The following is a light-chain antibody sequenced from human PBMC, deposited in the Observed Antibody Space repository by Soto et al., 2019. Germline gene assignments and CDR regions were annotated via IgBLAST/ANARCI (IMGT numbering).Light chain of an antibody. J-gene: IGKJ3*01. V-gene: IGKV1-39*01. Sequence: DIQMTQSPSSLSASVGDRVTITCRASQSISSYLNWYQQKSGEAPKLLIYAASSLQSGVPSRFSGSGSETEFTLTISSLQPEDFATYYWQRGYHTPFTFGPGTKVDSK. CDR2: AAS. CDR1: QSISSY. CDR3: QRGYHTPFT.